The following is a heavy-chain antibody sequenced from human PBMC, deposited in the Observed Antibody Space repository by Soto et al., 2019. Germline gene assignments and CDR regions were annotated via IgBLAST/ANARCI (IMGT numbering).Heavy chain of an antibody. Sequence: QVQLQESGPGVVKPSETLSLTCTVSGGSLRGYSWSWIRQSPGKGLEWIGYVYSGGGTNYSPSFMGRVTISVDTTDNQFSLKPNSVTAADTAVYYCAREKTPMSPHYFYYGMDVWGQGTTVTVSS. V-gene: IGHV4-59*01. D-gene: IGHD3-9*01. J-gene: IGHJ6*02. CDR2: VYSGGGT. CDR3: AREKTPMSPHYFYYGMDV. CDR1: GGSLRGYS.